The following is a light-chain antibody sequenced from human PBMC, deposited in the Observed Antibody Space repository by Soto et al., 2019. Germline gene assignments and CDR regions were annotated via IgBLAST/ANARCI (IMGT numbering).Light chain of an antibody. CDR1: QSVSSN. Sequence: EIVMTQSPATLSVSPGDRATLSCRASQSVSSNLAWYQQKPGQAPRLLIYGASTMATGIPARFSGSGSGTEFTLTISSLQSEDFAVYYCEQYDSWPPYSFGQGTKLDIK. J-gene: IGKJ2*01. V-gene: IGKV3-15*01. CDR3: EQYDSWPPYS. CDR2: GAS.